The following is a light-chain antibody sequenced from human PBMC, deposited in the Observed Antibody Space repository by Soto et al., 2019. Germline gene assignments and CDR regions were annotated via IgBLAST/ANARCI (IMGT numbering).Light chain of an antibody. V-gene: IGKV3-11*01. Sequence: EIVLTQSPATLSLSPGERATLSCRASQSVSNYLAWYQQKPGQAPRLLIYDASNRATGIPARFSGSGSGTDFTLTISSLEPEDFAFYYCQQRSNWPLLTFGGGTKVEIK. J-gene: IGKJ4*01. CDR1: QSVSNY. CDR2: DAS. CDR3: QQRSNWPLLT.